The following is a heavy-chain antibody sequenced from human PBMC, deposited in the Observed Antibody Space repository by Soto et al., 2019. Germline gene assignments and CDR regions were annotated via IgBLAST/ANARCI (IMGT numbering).Heavy chain of an antibody. V-gene: IGHV4-59*01. CDR3: ARGASGYYPLAWFDP. D-gene: IGHD3-3*01. CDR2: MYYSRIS. J-gene: IGHJ5*02. Sequence: SETLSLTCTVSGGSISSYYWSWIRQPPGKGLEWIGYMYYSRISNYNPSLKSRVTILLDTPKNQLSLKLSSVTAADSAVYYCARGASGYYPLAWFDPWGQGTLVTVSS. CDR1: GGSISSYY.